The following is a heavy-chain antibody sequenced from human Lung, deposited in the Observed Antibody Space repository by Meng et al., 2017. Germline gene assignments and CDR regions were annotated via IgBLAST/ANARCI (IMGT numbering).Heavy chain of an antibody. V-gene: IGHV3-15*01. CDR3: SGHVDY. CDR2: MKSNVDGGTV. Sequence: DVELGESGGGFVKTWVSLRLSCAAFGFNFSNDWMTWVRQGPGKGLECIGRMKSNVDGGTVDYAAAVKGRFFISRHDSENTFYLKMNSLKTKDAAVYYCSGHVDYWGHGTLVTVSS. CDR1: GFNFSNDW. J-gene: IGHJ4*01.